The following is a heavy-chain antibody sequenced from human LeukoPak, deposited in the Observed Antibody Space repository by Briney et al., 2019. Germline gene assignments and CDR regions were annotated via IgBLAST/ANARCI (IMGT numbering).Heavy chain of an antibody. D-gene: IGHD1-26*01. CDR3: ARGASNSGSYYNWFDP. Sequence: GVSLRLSCAASGFTFSSYSMHWVRQAPGKGLEWVSSISSSSIYIYYVDSVKGRFTISRDNAKNSLYLQVNSLSAEDTAVYYCARGASNSGSYYNWFDPWGQGTLVSVSS. CDR2: ISSSSIYI. J-gene: IGHJ5*02. V-gene: IGHV3-21*01. CDR1: GFTFSSYS.